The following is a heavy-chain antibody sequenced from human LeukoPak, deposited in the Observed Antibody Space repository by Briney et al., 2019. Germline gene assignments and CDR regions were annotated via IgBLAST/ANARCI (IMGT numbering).Heavy chain of an antibody. J-gene: IGHJ4*02. Sequence: GGSLRLSCAASGLTFSSAWMHWVRQTPGKGLVWVSRIKSDGTTTYGDSVRGRFTISRDNSKNTLYLQMNSLRAEDTAVYYCARDLPFDYWGQGTLVTVSS. CDR2: IKSDGTT. CDR3: ARDLPFDY. V-gene: IGHV3-74*01. CDR1: GLTFSSAW.